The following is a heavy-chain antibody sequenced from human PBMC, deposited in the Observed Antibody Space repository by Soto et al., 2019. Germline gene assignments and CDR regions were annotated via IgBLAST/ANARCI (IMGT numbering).Heavy chain of an antibody. V-gene: IGHV1-69*01. Sequence: QVQLVQSGAEVKKPGSSVKVSCKASGGTFSSYAISWVRQAPGQGLEWMGGIIPIFGTANYAQKFQGRVTITADESTSSAYMELSSLRSEDTAVYYCARQWGGYSGYEYRYFDYWGQGTLVTVSS. CDR1: GGTFSSYA. J-gene: IGHJ4*02. CDR3: ARQWGGYSGYEYRYFDY. CDR2: IIPIFGTA. D-gene: IGHD5-12*01.